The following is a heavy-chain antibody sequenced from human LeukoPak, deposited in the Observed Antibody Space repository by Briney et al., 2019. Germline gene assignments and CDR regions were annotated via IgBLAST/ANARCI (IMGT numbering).Heavy chain of an antibody. CDR2: IYYSGSI. CDR3: ARGSKTTDAFDI. D-gene: IGHD1-14*01. CDR1: GGSISSYY. V-gene: IGHV4-59*01. J-gene: IGHJ3*02. Sequence: SETLSLTCTVSGGSISSYYWSWIRQPPGKEREGIGYIYYSGSINYNPSLKSRVTISVDTSKNQFSLKLSSVTAADTAVYYCARGSKTTDAFDIWGQGTMVTVSS.